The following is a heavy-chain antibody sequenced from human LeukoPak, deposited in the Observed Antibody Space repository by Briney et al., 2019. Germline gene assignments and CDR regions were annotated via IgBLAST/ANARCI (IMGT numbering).Heavy chain of an antibody. D-gene: IGHD4-17*01. J-gene: IGHJ4*02. Sequence: PSETLSLTCAVYGGSFSGYYWSWIRQPPGKGLEWIGEINHSGSTNYNPSLKSRVTISVDTSKNQFSLKLSSVTAADTAVYYCARGRYGDPNYFDYWGQGTLVTVSS. CDR1: GGSFSGYY. CDR2: INHSGST. CDR3: ARGRYGDPNYFDY. V-gene: IGHV4-34*01.